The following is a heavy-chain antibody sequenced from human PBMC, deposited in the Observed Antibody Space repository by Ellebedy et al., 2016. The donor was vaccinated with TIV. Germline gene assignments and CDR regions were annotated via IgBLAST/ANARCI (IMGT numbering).Heavy chain of an antibody. V-gene: IGHV4-39*02. Sequence: MPSETLSLTCTRSGGSMYTGPYYWGWLRQPPGKGLEWIGSPYHSGSIYYNQSLRSRVTISADTSKNHFSLKLSSVTAADTAVYYCARDGFVGAFDYWGQGTLVTVSS. CDR3: ARDGFVGAFDY. CDR2: PYHSGSI. J-gene: IGHJ4*02. D-gene: IGHD1-26*01. CDR1: GGSMYTGPYY.